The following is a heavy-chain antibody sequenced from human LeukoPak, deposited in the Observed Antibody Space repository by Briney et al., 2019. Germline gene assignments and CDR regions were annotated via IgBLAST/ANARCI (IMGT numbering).Heavy chain of an antibody. D-gene: IGHD3-9*01. V-gene: IGHV1-69*13. CDR2: IIPIFGTA. J-gene: IGHJ4*02. CDR1: GGTFSSYA. Sequence: ASVKVSCKASGGTFSSYAISWVRQAPGQGLEWMGGIIPIFGTANYAQKFQGRVTITADESTSTAYMELSSLRSEDTAVYYCARAGSYYDILTGYPEYYFDYWGQGTLVTVSS. CDR3: ARAGSYYDILTGYPEYYFDY.